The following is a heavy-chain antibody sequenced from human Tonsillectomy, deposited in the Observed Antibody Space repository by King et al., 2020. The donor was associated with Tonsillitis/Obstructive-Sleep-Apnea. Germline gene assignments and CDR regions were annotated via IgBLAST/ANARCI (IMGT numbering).Heavy chain of an antibody. V-gene: IGHV4-59*01. Sequence: QLQESGPGLVKPSETLSLTCTVSGGSISSYYWRWIRQPPGKGLEWIGYIYYSGSSNYNPSLKSRVTISVDTSKNQFSLKVSSVTAADTAVYYCAREGDNSSGLDYWGQGILVTVSS. D-gene: IGHD3-22*01. J-gene: IGHJ4*02. CDR3: AREGDNSSGLDY. CDR2: IYYSGSS. CDR1: GGSISSYY.